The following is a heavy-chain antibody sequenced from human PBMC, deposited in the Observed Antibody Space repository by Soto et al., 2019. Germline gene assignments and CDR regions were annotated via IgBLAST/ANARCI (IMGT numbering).Heavy chain of an antibody. CDR1: GGSISSGDYY. D-gene: IGHD3-9*01. CDR2: IYYSGST. Sequence: SETLSLTCTVSGGSISSGDYYWSWIRQPPGKGLEWIGYIYYSGSTYYNPSLKSRVTISVDTSKNQFSLKLSSVTAADTAVYYCARGMGDILTGYYSIWGQGTLVTVSS. J-gene: IGHJ4*02. V-gene: IGHV4-30-4*01. CDR3: ARGMGDILTGYYSI.